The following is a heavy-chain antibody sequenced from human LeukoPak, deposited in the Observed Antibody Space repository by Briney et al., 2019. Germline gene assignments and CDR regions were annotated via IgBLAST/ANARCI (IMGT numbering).Heavy chain of an antibody. CDR2: IYTSGST. Sequence: SQTLSLTCTVSGGSISSGSYYWSWIRQPAGKGLEWIGRIYTSGSTNYNPSLKSRVTISVDTSKNQFSLKLSSVTAADTAVYYCARAGAAAGKNWFDPWGQGTLVTVSS. J-gene: IGHJ5*02. CDR1: GGSISSGSYY. CDR3: ARAGAAAGKNWFDP. D-gene: IGHD6-13*01. V-gene: IGHV4-61*02.